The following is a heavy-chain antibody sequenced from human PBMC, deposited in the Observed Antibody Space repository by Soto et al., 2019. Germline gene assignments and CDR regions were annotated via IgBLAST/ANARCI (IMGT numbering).Heavy chain of an antibody. Sequence: SETLSLTCTVSGGSISSSSYYWGWIRQPPGKGLEWIGSIFYSGSTYYNPSLKSRVTISVDTSKNQFSLKLSSVTAADTAVYYCARGNRGSPVYGLDVWGQGTTVTVSS. CDR2: IFYSGST. D-gene: IGHD4-17*01. J-gene: IGHJ6*02. CDR3: ARGNRGSPVYGLDV. CDR1: GGSISSSSYY. V-gene: IGHV4-39*01.